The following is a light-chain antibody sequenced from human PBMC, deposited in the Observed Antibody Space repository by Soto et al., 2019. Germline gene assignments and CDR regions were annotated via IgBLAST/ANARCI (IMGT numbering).Light chain of an antibody. CDR3: QQYNSYPYT. CDR2: KAS. Sequence: DIQMTQSPSTLSASVGDRVTITCRASQSISSWLAWYQQKPGKATKLLIYKASSLESGVPSRFGGSGSGTEITLTISSLQTDDFAAYYCQQYNSYPYTFGQGTKVEIK. V-gene: IGKV1-5*03. J-gene: IGKJ2*01. CDR1: QSISSW.